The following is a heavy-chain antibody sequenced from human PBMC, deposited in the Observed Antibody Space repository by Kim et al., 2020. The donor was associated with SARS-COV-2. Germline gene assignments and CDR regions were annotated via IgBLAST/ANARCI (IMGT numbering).Heavy chain of an antibody. D-gene: IGHD2-21*01. V-gene: IGHV1-2*02. CDR2: GRT. Sequence: GRTNYAQKFQGRVTMTRDTSIRTAYMELSRLRSDDTAVYYCARERFHDYWGQGTLVTVSS. J-gene: IGHJ4*02. CDR3: ARERFHDY.